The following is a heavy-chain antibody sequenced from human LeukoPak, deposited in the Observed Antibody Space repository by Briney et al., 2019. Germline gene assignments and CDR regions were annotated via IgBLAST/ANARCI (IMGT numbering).Heavy chain of an antibody. CDR2: INPIFHTP. V-gene: IGHV1-69*05. D-gene: IGHD4-11*01. Sequence: SVKVSCKASGGTFSSHAISLVRQAPGRGLEWMGGINPIFHTPTYAKKFQGRLTITKDESMSTASMDLSSLISDDTAVYCARGRTTGEFDYWGQGTLVTVSS. CDR1: GGTFSSHA. CDR3: ARGRTTGEFDY. J-gene: IGHJ4*02.